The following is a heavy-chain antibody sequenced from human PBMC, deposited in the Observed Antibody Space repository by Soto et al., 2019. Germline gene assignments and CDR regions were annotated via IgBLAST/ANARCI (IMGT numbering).Heavy chain of an antibody. CDR1: WYRFTSYW. CDR2: IFPSDSDT. Sequence: GESRKISCRSSWYRFTSYWIAWVRQVPGKGLEWMGIIFPSDSDTRYSPSFQGQVTISADRSTSTVFLQWASLKASDTAVYFCARKDKSGYFNWFDPWCQGTLVTVSS. V-gene: IGHV5-51*01. J-gene: IGHJ5*02. D-gene: IGHD3-22*01. CDR3: ARKDKSGYFNWFDP.